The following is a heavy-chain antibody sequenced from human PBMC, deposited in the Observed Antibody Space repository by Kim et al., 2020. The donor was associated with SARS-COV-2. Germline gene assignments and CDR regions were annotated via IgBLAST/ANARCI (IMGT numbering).Heavy chain of an antibody. V-gene: IGHV3-11*06. D-gene: IGHD6-6*01. CDR3: ARERRGYGSSAGYFDY. CDR2: ISYNSSYT. CDR1: GFTFSDYY. Sequence: GSLRLSCAASGFTFSDYYMSWIRQAPGKGLEWVSYISYNSSYTNYADSVKGRFTISRHNAKNSLYLQMNSLRAEDTAVYYCARERRGYGSSAGYFDYWGQGTLVTVSS. J-gene: IGHJ4*02.